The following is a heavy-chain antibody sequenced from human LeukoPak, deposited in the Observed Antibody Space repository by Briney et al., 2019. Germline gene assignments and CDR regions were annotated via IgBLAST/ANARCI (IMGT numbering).Heavy chain of an antibody. D-gene: IGHD2-2*02. CDR2: INQAGDEK. J-gene: IGHJ4*02. CDR3: ARDKYTYSDY. Sequence: PGGSLRLSCVASGFTFSSYWMSWVRQAPGEGLEWVATINQAGDEKYYVDSVKGRFTISRDNSKNSLFLQMNSLRAEDTAIYYCARDKYTYSDYWGQGTLVTVSS. CDR1: GFTFSSYW. V-gene: IGHV3-7*01.